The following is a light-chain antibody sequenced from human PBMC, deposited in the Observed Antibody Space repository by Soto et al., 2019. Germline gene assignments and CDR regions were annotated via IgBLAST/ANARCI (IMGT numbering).Light chain of an antibody. CDR1: KTISSW. CDR3: QHYNSYSEV. V-gene: IGKV1-5*03. CDR2: KAS. Sequence: DIQMTQSPSTLSGSVGDRVTITCRASKTISSWLAWYQQKPGKAPKLLIYKASTLKSGVPSRFSGSGSGTEFTLTISSXQPDDFATYYCQHYNSYSEVFGQGTKVDIK. J-gene: IGKJ1*01.